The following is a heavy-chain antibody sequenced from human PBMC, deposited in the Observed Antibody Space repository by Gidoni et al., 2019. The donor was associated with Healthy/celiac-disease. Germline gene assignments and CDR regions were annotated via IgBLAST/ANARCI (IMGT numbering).Heavy chain of an antibody. V-gene: IGHV1-46*01. J-gene: IGHJ4*02. Sequence: QVQLVQSGAEVQKPGASVKVSCKASGYTFTSYYMHWVRQAPGQGLEWMGIINPSGGSTSYAQKFQGRVTMTRDTSTSTVYMELSSLRSEDTAVYYCARGARESYSSSWGALFYWGQGTLVTVSS. CDR2: INPSGGST. D-gene: IGHD6-13*01. CDR3: ARGARESYSSSWGALFY. CDR1: GYTFTSYY.